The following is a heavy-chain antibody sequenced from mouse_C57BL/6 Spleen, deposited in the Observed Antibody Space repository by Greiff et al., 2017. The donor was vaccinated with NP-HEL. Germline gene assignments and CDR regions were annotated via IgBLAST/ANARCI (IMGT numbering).Heavy chain of an antibody. CDR1: GYTFTSYW. Sequence: QVHVKQPGTELVKPGASVKLSCKASGYTFTSYWMHWVKQRPGQGLEWIGNINPSNGGTNYNEKFKSKATLTVDKSSSTAYMQLSSLTSEDSAVYYCASVYYYGSSWDYWGQGTSVTVSS. J-gene: IGHJ4*01. CDR3: ASVYYYGSSWDY. CDR2: INPSNGGT. D-gene: IGHD1-1*01. V-gene: IGHV1-53*01.